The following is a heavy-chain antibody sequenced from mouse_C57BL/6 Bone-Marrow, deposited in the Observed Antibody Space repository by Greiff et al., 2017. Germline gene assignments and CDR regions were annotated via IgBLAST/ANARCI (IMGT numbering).Heavy chain of an antibody. CDR1: GYSITSGYY. CDR2: ISYDGSN. D-gene: IGHD2-1*01. V-gene: IGHV3-6*01. J-gene: IGHJ1*03. CDR3: AREGYYGNYNWYFDV. Sequence: EESGPGLVKPSQSLSLTCSVTGYSITSGYYWNWIRQFPGNKLEWMGYISYDGSNNYNPSLKNRISITRDTSKNQFFLKLNSVTTEDTATYYCAREGYYGNYNWYFDVWGTGTTVTVSS.